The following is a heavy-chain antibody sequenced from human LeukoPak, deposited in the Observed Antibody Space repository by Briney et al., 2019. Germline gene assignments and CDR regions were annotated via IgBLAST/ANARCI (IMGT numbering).Heavy chain of an antibody. V-gene: IGHV6-1*01. Sequence: SQTLSLTCAISGDIVSSNSAAWNWIRQSPSRGLEWLGRTYYRSKWYNDYAVSVKSRITINPDTSKNQFSLQLNSVTPEDTAVYYCARDSSSGYYFIPYYYGMDVWGQGTTVTVSS. CDR3: ARDSSSGYYFIPYYYGMDV. CDR2: TYYRSKWYN. J-gene: IGHJ6*02. CDR1: GDIVSSNSAA. D-gene: IGHD3-22*01.